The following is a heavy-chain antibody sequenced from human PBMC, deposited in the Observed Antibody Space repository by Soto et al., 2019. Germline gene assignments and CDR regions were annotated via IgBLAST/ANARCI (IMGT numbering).Heavy chain of an antibody. Sequence: QVQLQESGPGLVKPSQTLSLTCTVSGGSISSGDYYWSWIRQPPGKGLEWIGYIYYSGSTYYNPSLKSRVTLSVDTSKNQFSLKLSSVTAADTAVYYCARATYYYDSSGYPTDGIDYWGQGTLVTVCS. V-gene: IGHV4-30-4*01. D-gene: IGHD3-22*01. CDR3: ARATYYYDSSGYPTDGIDY. CDR1: GGSISSGDYY. J-gene: IGHJ4*02. CDR2: IYYSGST.